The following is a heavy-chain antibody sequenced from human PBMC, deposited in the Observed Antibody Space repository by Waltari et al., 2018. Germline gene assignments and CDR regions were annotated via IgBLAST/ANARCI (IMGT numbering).Heavy chain of an antibody. V-gene: IGHV4-34*01. CDR1: GGSFSGYY. CDR2: ITHSGTT. Sequence: QVQLQQWGAGLLKPSETLSLTCAVYGGSFSGYYWSWIRQPPGKGLEWIGEITHSGTTNYNPSLKGRVTISVDMSKNQFSLKLISVTAADTAVYYCATTQPDSGTYFPPDYWGQGTLVTVSS. D-gene: IGHD1-26*01. CDR3: ATTQPDSGTYFPPDY. J-gene: IGHJ4*02.